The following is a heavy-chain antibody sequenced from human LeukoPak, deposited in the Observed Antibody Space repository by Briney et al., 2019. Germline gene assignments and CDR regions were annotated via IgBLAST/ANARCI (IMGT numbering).Heavy chain of an antibody. J-gene: IGHJ4*02. CDR1: GFTFSSYA. CDR2: ISGIGGSN. V-gene: IGHV3-23*01. Sequence: GGSLRLSCAASGFTFSSYAMSWVRQAPGKRLGWGSAISGIGGSNYYGDAVKGRFTIARDNSKNTLYLQMNSLRAEDTAVYYCAKDRVWGQETLVTVSS. CDR3: AKDRV.